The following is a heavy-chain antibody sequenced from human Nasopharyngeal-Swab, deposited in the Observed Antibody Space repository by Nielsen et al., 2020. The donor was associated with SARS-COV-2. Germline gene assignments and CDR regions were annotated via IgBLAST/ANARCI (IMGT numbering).Heavy chain of an antibody. J-gene: IGHJ4*01. D-gene: IGHD1-26*01. CDR2: VNEDGTTI. Sequence: GSLRLSCGSSGFRLSDYWMHWVRQVPGKGLEWVARVNEDGTTITYADSVKGRFTISRDYAKNTLFLRMRSLRDDDTAVYYCTRDLSGPFDLWGLGILVTVSS. CDR1: GFRLSDYW. CDR3: TRDLSGPFDL. V-gene: IGHV3-74*03.